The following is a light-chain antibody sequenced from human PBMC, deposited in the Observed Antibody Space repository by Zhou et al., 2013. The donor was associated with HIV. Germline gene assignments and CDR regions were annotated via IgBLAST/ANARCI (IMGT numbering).Light chain of an antibody. J-gene: IGKJ1*01. Sequence: DIQMTQSPSSLSASAGDRVTITCRASQTISNYLNWYQQKPGKAPNLLIYAASTLQTGVPSRFSGSGSGVDFTLTISSLQPEDFATYYCQQSYNTPSWTFGQGTKVELK. V-gene: IGKV1-39*01. CDR3: QQSYNTPSWT. CDR2: AAS. CDR1: QTISNY.